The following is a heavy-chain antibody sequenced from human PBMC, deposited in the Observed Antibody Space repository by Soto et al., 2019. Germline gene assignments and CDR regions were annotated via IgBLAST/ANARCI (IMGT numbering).Heavy chain of an antibody. CDR3: ARSYGSGSYYYYYYGMDV. D-gene: IGHD3-10*01. J-gene: IGHJ6*02. CDR1: GYTFSSYG. Sequence: ASVKVSCKASGYTFSSYGISWVRQAPGQGLEWMGWISAYSGNTNYAQKLQGRVTITRDTSASTAYMELSSLRSEDTAVYYCARSYGSGSYYYYYYGMDVWGQGTTVTVSS. CDR2: ISAYSGNT. V-gene: IGHV1-18*01.